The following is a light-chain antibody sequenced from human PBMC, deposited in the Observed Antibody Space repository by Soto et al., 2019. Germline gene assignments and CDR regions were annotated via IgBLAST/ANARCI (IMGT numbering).Light chain of an antibody. CDR3: QQYNTYSKT. Sequence: DIQMTQSPSTLSASVGDSVTITCRASQRISRWLAWYQQKPGRAPKILISDASSLESGVPSRFSGSGSGTEFTLTISSMQPDDFATYYCQQYNTYSKTFGRGTKGEIK. V-gene: IGKV1-5*01. CDR1: QRISRW. J-gene: IGKJ1*01. CDR2: DAS.